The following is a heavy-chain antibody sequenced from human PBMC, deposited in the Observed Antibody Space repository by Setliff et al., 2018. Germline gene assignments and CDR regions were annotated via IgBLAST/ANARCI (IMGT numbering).Heavy chain of an antibody. J-gene: IGHJ5*02. D-gene: IGHD2-15*01. CDR1: GDSFNNYA. V-gene: IGHV1-69*05. Sequence: GASVKVSCKASGDSFNNYAISWVRQAPGQGLEWMGGIIPMFGTPAYAQKFQDRVTITTDESTSTAYVELDSLRSEDTAVYYCARSPAVLGIVYLDPWGQGTLVTVS. CDR2: IIPMFGTP. CDR3: ARSPAVLGIVYLDP.